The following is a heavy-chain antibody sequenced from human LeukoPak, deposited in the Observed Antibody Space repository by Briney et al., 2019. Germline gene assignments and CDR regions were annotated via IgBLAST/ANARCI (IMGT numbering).Heavy chain of an antibody. CDR2: IYYSGSS. CDR1: GGSISSYY. J-gene: IGHJ3*02. D-gene: IGHD2-15*01. CDR3: ARDGDCSGGSCYSGGAFDI. Sequence: SETLSLTCTVSGGSISSYYWSWIRQPPGKGLESIGYIYYSGSSNYNPSLKSRVTISVDTSKNQSSLKLSSVTAADTAVYYCARDGDCSGGSCYSGGAFDIWGQGTMVTVSS. V-gene: IGHV4-59*12.